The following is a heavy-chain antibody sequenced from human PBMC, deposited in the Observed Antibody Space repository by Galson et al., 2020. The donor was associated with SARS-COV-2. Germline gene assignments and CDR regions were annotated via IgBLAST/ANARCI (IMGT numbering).Heavy chain of an antibody. J-gene: IGHJ5*02. CDR1: GFTFSSYE. CDR3: ARSPLPERPENWFDP. CDR2: ISSSGSTI. Sequence: GGSLRLSCAASGFTFSSYEMNWVRQAPGKGLEWVSYISSSGSTIYYADSVKGRFTISRDNAKNSLYLQMNSLRAEDTAVYYCARSPLPERPENWFDPWGQGTLVTVSS. D-gene: IGHD6-25*01. V-gene: IGHV3-48*03.